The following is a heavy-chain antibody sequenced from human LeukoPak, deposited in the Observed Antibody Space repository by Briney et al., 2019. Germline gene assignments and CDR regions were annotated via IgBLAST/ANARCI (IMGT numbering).Heavy chain of an antibody. CDR3: ARDRPNYYGSDGHYYRRDGDY. CDR2: ITSRGEST. D-gene: IGHD3-22*01. V-gene: IGHV3-23*01. J-gene: IGHJ4*02. CDR1: GFTFSIYA. Sequence: PGGSLRLSCAASGFTFSIYAMSWVRQAPGKGLQWVSSITSRGESTWYVDSVKGPFTITRDNSENTLYLQMHSLRAEDTAVYYCARDRPNYYGSDGHYYRRDGDYWGRGTLVSVSS.